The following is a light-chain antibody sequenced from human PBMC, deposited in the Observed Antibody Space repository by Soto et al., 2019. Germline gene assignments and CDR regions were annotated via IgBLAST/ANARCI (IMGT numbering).Light chain of an antibody. V-gene: IGLV2-11*01. CDR3: CSYADNYSYV. CDR1: SSDVGVYNY. Sequence: QSVLTQPASVSGSPGQSITISCTGTSSDVGVYNYVSWYQQHPGKAPKLMTYDVSKRPSGVPDRFSGSKSGNTASLTISGLQAEDEADYYCCSYADNYSYVFGTGTKLTVL. CDR2: DVS. J-gene: IGLJ1*01.